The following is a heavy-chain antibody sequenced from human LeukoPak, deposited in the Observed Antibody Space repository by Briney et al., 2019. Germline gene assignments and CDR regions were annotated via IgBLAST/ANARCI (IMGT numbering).Heavy chain of an antibody. J-gene: IGHJ4*02. CDR3: ARGLRWYYDSSGYSLDY. CDR2: ISSSSSTI. D-gene: IGHD3-22*01. V-gene: IGHV3-48*04. CDR1: GFTFSSYS. Sequence: PGGSLRLPCAASGFTFSSYSMNWVRQAPGKGLEWVSYISSSSSTIYYADSVKGRFTISRDNAKNSLYLQMNSLRAEDTAVYYCARGLRWYYDSSGYSLDYWGQGTLVTVSS.